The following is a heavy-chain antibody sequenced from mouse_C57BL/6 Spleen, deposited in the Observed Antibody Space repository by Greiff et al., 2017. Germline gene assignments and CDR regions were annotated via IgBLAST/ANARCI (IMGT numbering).Heavy chain of an antibody. CDR1: GFSLTSYG. J-gene: IGHJ4*01. CDR3: ANIYYDDDGRYYYAMDY. CDR2: LWRGGST. V-gene: IGHV2-5*01. D-gene: IGHD2-4*01. Sequence: VKLVESGPGLVQPSQSLSITCTVSGFSLTSYGVHWVRQSPGKGLAWLGVLWRGGSTDYTAAFMSRLSITKYNSKSQVFCKMNSLQADDTAIYYGANIYYDDDGRYYYAMDYWGQGTSVTVSS.